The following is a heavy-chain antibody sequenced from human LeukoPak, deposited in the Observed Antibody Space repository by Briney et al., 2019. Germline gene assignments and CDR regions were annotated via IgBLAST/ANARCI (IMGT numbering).Heavy chain of an antibody. Sequence: GGSLRLSCVASGFPFSSYWMTWVRQAPGKGLEWVANIKQDGSKKSYVDSVKGRFTISRDNAMNSLYLQMSSLRAEDTAIYYCTRVGYIDEGIDYWGQGTLVTVSS. D-gene: IGHD5-24*01. CDR1: GFPFSSYW. CDR2: IKQDGSKK. V-gene: IGHV3-7*04. J-gene: IGHJ4*02. CDR3: TRVGYIDEGIDY.